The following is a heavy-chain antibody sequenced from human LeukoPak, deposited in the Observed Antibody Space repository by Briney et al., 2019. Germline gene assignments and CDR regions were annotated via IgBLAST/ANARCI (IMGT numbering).Heavy chain of an antibody. CDR3: ARDLDYGDYFDY. J-gene: IGHJ4*02. V-gene: IGHV3-21*01. CDR2: ISSSSSSYI. Sequence: GGSLRLSCAASGFTFSSYSMNWVRQAPGKGLEWVSSISSSSSSYIYYADSVKGRFTISRDNAKNSLYLQMNSLRAEDTAVYYCARDLDYGDYFDYWGQGTLVTVSS. CDR1: GFTFSSYS. D-gene: IGHD4-17*01.